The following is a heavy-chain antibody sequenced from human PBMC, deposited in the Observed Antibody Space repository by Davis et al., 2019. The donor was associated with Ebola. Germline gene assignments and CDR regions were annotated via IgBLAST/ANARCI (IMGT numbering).Heavy chain of an antibody. V-gene: IGHV4-34*01. D-gene: IGHD2-15*01. CDR2: INHSGST. Sequence: MPSETLSLTCAVYAGSFSDYYWNWIRQPPGKGLEWIGEINHSGSTNYNPSLKSRVTISVDTSKNQFSLKLSSVTAADTAVYYCARVVFVAGATPSWYFDLWGRGTLVIVSP. CDR3: ARVVFVAGATPSWYFDL. CDR1: AGSFSDYY. J-gene: IGHJ2*01.